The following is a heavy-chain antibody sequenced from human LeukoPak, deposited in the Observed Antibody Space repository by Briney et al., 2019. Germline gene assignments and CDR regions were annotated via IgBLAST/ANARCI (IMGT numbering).Heavy chain of an antibody. CDR1: GGSISSGGYY. J-gene: IGHJ4*02. CDR2: IYYSGST. Sequence: PSETLSLTCTVSGGSISSGGYYWSWIRQHPGKGLEWIGYIYYSGSTYYNPSLKSRVTISVDTSKNQFPLKLSSVTAADTAVYYCARWERQWLVRGLFDYWGQGTLVTVSS. D-gene: IGHD6-19*01. CDR3: ARWERQWLVRGLFDY. V-gene: IGHV4-31*03.